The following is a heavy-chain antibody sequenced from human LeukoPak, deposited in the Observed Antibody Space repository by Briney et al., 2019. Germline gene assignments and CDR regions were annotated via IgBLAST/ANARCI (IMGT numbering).Heavy chain of an antibody. Sequence: ASVKVSCKTSGYTFTGYYVHWVRQAPGQGLEWMGWINPKSGATKYGQKFQGRVTMTRDTSISTAYMELSRLRSDDTAVYYCARGGSGSYPDGNAFDIWGQGTMVTVSS. J-gene: IGHJ3*02. CDR2: INPKSGAT. D-gene: IGHD1-26*01. CDR1: GYTFTGYY. CDR3: ARGGSGSYPDGNAFDI. V-gene: IGHV1-2*02.